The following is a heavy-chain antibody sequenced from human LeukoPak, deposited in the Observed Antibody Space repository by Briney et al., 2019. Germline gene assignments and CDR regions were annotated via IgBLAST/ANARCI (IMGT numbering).Heavy chain of an antibody. D-gene: IGHD3-10*01. V-gene: IGHV1-8*01. Sequence: APVKVSCKASGYTFTSYDTNWVRQATGQGLEWRGWMNPNSNNTGYAQKFQGRVTMTRNTSISTAYMELSSLRSEDTAVYYCARDIDKITTVRGIIITRPFNWFDPWGQGTLVTVSS. CDR2: MNPNSNNT. J-gene: IGHJ5*02. CDR1: GYTFTSYD. CDR3: ARDIDKITTVRGIIITRPFNWFDP.